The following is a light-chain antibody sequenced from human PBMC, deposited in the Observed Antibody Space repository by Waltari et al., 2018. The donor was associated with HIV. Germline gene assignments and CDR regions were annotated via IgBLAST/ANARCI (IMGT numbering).Light chain of an antibody. J-gene: IGLJ1*01. CDR3: QSYDNGLTGYV. Sequence: QSVLTQPPSVSGAPGQRVTISCTWSSSNLGPNYGVRWYQQFPGTAPKLLIYANNNRPSGVPDRFSGSKSGTSASLAITGLQAEDEAEYYCQSYDNGLTGYVFGTGTKVTVL. CDR1: SSNLGPNYG. V-gene: IGLV1-40*01. CDR2: ANN.